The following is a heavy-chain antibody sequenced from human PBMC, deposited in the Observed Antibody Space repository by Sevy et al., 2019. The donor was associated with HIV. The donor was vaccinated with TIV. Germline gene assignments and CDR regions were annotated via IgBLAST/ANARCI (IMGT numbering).Heavy chain of an antibody. V-gene: IGHV3-23*01. D-gene: IGHD3-16*01. CDR3: GKVSYSGVWGFYAY. CDR1: GFSFSTYA. Sequence: GGSLRLSCAASGFSFSTYAMTWVRQAPGKGLEWVSGISGSGTSTYYTDSVKGRFTISRDNSKNTVYLQMNNLRAEDTAVYYCGKVSYSGVWGFYAYWGQGTLVTDSS. CDR2: ISGSGTST. J-gene: IGHJ4*02.